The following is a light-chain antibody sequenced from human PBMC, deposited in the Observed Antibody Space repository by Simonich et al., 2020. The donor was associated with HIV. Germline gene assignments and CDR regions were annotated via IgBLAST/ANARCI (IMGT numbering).Light chain of an antibody. CDR3: MIWPSNAYVV. J-gene: IGLJ2*01. CDR1: SSNIGAGYD. Sequence: QSVLTQPPSVSGAPGQRVTISCTGSSSNIGAGYDVHWYQQLPGTAPKLLIYGNSNRPSGVPDRFSGSKSGTSASLAITGLQAEDEADYYCMIWPSNAYVVFGGGTKLTVL. CDR2: GNS. V-gene: IGLV1-40*01.